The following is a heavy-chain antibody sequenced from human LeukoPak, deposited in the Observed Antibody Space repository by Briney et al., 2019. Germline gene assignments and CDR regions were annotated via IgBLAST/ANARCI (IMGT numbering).Heavy chain of an antibody. J-gene: IGHJ4*02. D-gene: IGHD3-9*01. CDR2: IYYSGST. CDR1: GGSISSYY. CDR3: ARVSISFDWHIDY. V-gene: IGHV4-59*12. Sequence: PSETLSLTCTVSGGSISSYYWSWIRQPPGKGLEWIGYIYYSGSTNYNPSLKSRVTISVDTSKNQFSLKLSSVTAADTAVYYCARVSISFDWHIDYWGQGTLVTVSS.